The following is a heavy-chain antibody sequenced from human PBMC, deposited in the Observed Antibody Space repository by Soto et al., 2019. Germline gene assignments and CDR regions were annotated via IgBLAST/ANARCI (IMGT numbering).Heavy chain of an antibody. Sequence: QVQVVESGGGVVQPGKSLRLSCAASGFAFSDFGMHWVRQAPAKGLEWVAVIWHDGKNKDYADYAKGRFTISRDNSRNILYLEMNSLRVEDTAVYYCARDPGQDEAMDYWGQGTRVTVSS. CDR1: GFAFSDFG. J-gene: IGHJ4*02. CDR3: ARDPGQDEAMDY. V-gene: IGHV3-33*01. CDR2: IWHDGKNK.